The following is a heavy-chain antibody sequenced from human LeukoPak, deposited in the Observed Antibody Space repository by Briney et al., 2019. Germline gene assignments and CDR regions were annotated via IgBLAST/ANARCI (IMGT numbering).Heavy chain of an antibody. J-gene: IGHJ4*02. CDR2: ISSSSSYI. V-gene: IGHV3-21*04. D-gene: IGHD5-18*01. CDR1: GFTFSSYS. Sequence: PGGSLRLSCAASGFTFSSYSMNWVRQAPGKGLEWVSSISSSSSYIYYADSVKGRFTISRDNAKNSLYLQMNSLRAEDTAVYYCASTTARGIPGLFDYWGQGTLVTVSS. CDR3: ASTTARGIPGLFDY.